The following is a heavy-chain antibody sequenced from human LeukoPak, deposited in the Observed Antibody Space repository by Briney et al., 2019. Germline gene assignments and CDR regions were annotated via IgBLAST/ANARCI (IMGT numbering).Heavy chain of an antibody. CDR2: INPSGDST. J-gene: IGHJ6*04. CDR3: ARDIVVVVAATSYYYYYGMDV. V-gene: IGHV1-46*01. Sequence: ASVKVSCKASGYTFTSYYMHWVRQAPGQGLEWMGIINPSGDSTSYAQKFQGRVTMTRDTSTSTVYMELSSLRSEDTAVYYCARDIVVVVAATSYYYYYGMDVWGKGTTVTVSS. D-gene: IGHD2-15*01. CDR1: GYTFTSYY.